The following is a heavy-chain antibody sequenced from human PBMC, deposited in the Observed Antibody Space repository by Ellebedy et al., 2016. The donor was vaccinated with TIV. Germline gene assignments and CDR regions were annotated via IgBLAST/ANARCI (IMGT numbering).Heavy chain of an antibody. Sequence: GESLKISXAASGFTFSSYCMHWVRQAPGKGLAWVANIKQDGSEKYYVGSVKGRFTISRDNAKNSLYLQMNSLRAEDTAVYYCVRAIGTSSSYWGQGTLVTVSS. CDR3: VRAIGTSSSY. CDR2: IKQDGSEK. V-gene: IGHV3-7*01. CDR1: GFTFSSYC. D-gene: IGHD6-6*01. J-gene: IGHJ4*02.